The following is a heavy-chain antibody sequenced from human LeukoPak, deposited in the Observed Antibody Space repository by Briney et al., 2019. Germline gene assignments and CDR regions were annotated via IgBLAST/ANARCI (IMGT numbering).Heavy chain of an antibody. Sequence: GGSLRLPCAASGFTFSSYGMHWVRQAPGKGLEWVAVISYDGSNKYYADSVKGRFTISRDNSKNTLYLQMNSLRAEDTAVYYCAKNKQQWLVLDWFDPWGQGTLVTVSS. D-gene: IGHD6-19*01. CDR2: ISYDGSNK. J-gene: IGHJ5*02. CDR1: GFTFSSYG. CDR3: AKNKQQWLVLDWFDP. V-gene: IGHV3-30*18.